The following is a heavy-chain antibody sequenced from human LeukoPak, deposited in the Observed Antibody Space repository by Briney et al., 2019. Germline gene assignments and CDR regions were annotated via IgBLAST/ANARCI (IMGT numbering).Heavy chain of an antibody. V-gene: IGHV3-48*04. J-gene: IGHJ4*02. CDR2: ISSSSSTI. D-gene: IGHD2-2*01. Sequence: GGSLRLSCAATGFTFSSYSMNWVRQAPGKGLEWVSYISSSSSTIYYADSVKGRFTISRDNAKTSLYLQMNSLRAEDTAVYYCARYYCSTTSCYGRYFDYWGQGTLVTVSS. CDR1: GFTFSSYS. CDR3: ARYYCSTTSCYGRYFDY.